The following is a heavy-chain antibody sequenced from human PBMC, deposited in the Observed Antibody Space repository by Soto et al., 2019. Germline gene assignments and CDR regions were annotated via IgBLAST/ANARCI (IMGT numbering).Heavy chain of an antibody. CDR2: IIPIFGTA. V-gene: IGHV1-69*13. CDR1: GGTFSGYA. J-gene: IGHJ4*02. CDR3: ASSGLDYYDSSGSLDY. Sequence: SVKVSCKASGGTFSGYAISWVRQAPGQGLEWMGGIIPIFGTANYAQKFQGRVTITADESTSTAYMELSSLRSEDTAVYYCASSGLDYYDSSGSLDYWGQGTLVTVSS. D-gene: IGHD3-22*01.